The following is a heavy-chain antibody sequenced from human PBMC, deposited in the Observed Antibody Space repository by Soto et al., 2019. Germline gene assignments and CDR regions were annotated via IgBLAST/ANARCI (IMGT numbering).Heavy chain of an antibody. J-gene: IGHJ1*01. Sequence: GGSLRLSCAASGFTFSSYWMSWVRQAPGKGLEWVANIKQDGSEKYYVDSVKGRFTISRDNAKNSLYLQMNSLRAEDTAVYYCAREGYCSGGSCPSIPLMVEYFQHWGQGTLVTVSS. CDR2: IKQDGSEK. CDR3: AREGYCSGGSCPSIPLMVEYFQH. D-gene: IGHD2-15*01. V-gene: IGHV3-7*05. CDR1: GFTFSSYW.